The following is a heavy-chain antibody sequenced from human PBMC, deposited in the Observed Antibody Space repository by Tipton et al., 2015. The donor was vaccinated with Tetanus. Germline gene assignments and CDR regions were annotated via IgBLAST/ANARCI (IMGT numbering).Heavy chain of an antibody. CDR1: GFTFSSYA. D-gene: IGHD2-15*01. CDR3: ARDHRFGAVVVVAATPFDY. V-gene: IGHV3-30-3*01. J-gene: IGHJ4*02. Sequence: SLRLSCAASGFTFSSYAMHWVRQAPGKGLEWVAVISYDGSNKYYADSVKGRFTISRDNSKNTLYLQMNSLRAEDTAVYYCARDHRFGAVVVVAATPFDYWGQGTLVTVSS. CDR2: ISYDGSNK.